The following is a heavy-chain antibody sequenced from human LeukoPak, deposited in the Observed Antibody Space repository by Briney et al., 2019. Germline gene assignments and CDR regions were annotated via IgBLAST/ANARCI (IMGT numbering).Heavy chain of an antibody. D-gene: IGHD1-26*01. V-gene: IGHV3-23*01. CDR1: GFTFSSSA. Sequence: GGSLRLSCAASGFTFSSSAMSWVRQVPGKGLEWVSGISASGGSTYYADSVRGRFTISRDNSKNTLYVQMNSLRDEDTAVYYCAKGQRWESPHYLDSWGQGTLVTVFS. J-gene: IGHJ4*02. CDR2: ISASGGST. CDR3: AKGQRWESPHYLDS.